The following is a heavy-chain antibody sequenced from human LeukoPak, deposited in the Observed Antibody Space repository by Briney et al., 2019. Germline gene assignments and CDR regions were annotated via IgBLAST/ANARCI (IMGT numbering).Heavy chain of an antibody. CDR1: GGSISSGGYY. CDR2: IYYSGST. Sequence: KASETLPLTCTVSGGSISSGGYYWSWIRQHPGKGLEWIGYIYYSGSTYYNPSLKSRVTISVDTSKNQFSLKLSSVTAADTAVYYCARSRYYYDSSGYFVGEYFQHWGQGTLVTVSS. CDR3: ARSRYYYDSSGYFVGEYFQH. J-gene: IGHJ1*01. D-gene: IGHD3-22*01. V-gene: IGHV4-31*03.